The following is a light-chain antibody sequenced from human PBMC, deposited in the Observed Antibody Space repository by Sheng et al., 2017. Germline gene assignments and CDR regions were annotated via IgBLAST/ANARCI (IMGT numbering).Light chain of an antibody. CDR1: QSVSSY. J-gene: IGKJ1*01. Sequence: EIVLTQSPATLSLSPGERATLSCRASQSVSSYLAWYQQKPGQAPRLLIYDASNRATGIPARFSGSGSGTDFTLTISSLEPEDFAVYYCQQRSNWPPWTFGQDQGG. V-gene: IGKV3-11*01. CDR2: DAS. CDR3: QQRSNWPPWT.